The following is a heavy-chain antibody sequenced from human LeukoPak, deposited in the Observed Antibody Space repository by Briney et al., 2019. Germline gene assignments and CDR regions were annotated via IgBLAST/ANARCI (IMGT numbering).Heavy chain of an antibody. CDR1: GFTFSNYW. CDR2: IKQEGSEK. J-gene: IGHJ4*02. CDR3: ARVSSGYYLDY. Sequence: GGSLRLSCAASGFTFSNYWMSWVRQAPGKGLEWVADIKQEGSEKYHVDSVKGRFTISRDNAKNSLYLQMNSLRAEDTAVYFCARVSSGYYLDYWGQGTLVTVSS. V-gene: IGHV3-7*03. D-gene: IGHD3-22*01.